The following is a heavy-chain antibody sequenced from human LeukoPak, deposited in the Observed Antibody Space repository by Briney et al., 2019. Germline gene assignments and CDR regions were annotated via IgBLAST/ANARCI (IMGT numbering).Heavy chain of an antibody. CDR1: GGSFSGYY. D-gene: IGHD3-10*01. Sequence: PSETLSLTCAVYGGSFSGYYWSWIRQPPGKGLEWIGEINHSGSTNYNPSLKSRVTISVDTSKNQFSLKLSSVTAAGTAVYYCASRRYYYGSGSYSLYYGMDVWGQGTTVTVSS. CDR3: ASRRYYYGSGSYSLYYGMDV. V-gene: IGHV4-34*01. J-gene: IGHJ6*02. CDR2: INHSGST.